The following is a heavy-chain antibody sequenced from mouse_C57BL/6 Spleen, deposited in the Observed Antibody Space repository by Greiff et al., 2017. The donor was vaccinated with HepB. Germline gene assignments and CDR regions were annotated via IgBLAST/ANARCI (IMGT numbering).Heavy chain of an antibody. CDR2: IYPGSGNT. J-gene: IGHJ1*03. D-gene: IGHD1-1*01. Sequence: QVQLKQSGPELVKPGASVKISCKASGYSFTSYYIHWVKQRPGQGLEWIGWIYPGSGNTKYNEKFKGKATLTADTSSSTAYMQLSSLTSEDSAVYYCARGSSYGYFDVWGTGTTVTVSS. CDR3: ARGSSYGYFDV. CDR1: GYSFTSYY. V-gene: IGHV1-66*01.